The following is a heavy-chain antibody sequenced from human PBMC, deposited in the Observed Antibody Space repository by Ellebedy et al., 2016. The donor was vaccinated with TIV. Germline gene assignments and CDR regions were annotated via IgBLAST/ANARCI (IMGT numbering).Heavy chain of an antibody. Sequence: GGSLRLXXAASGFPFSSYAMTWVRQTPGKGLEWVSTITGTGTTTYDADSVKGRFTISRDNSKNTLYLEMNSLRAEDTAVYYCAKDFPWIQLSYWGQGTLVTVSS. CDR1: GFPFSSYA. CDR2: ITGTGTTT. CDR3: AKDFPWIQLSY. J-gene: IGHJ4*02. D-gene: IGHD5-18*01. V-gene: IGHV3-23*01.